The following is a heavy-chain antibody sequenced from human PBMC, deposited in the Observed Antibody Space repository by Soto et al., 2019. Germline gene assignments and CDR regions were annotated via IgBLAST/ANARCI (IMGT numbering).Heavy chain of an antibody. CDR1: GFTFSSYS. CDR2: ISSSSSYI. Sequence: SLRLSCAASGFTFSSYSMNWVRQAPGEGLEWVSSISSSSSYIYYADSVKGRFTISRDNAKNSLYLQMNSLRAEDTAVYYCARDRGDYYDSSGYGHYFDYWGQGTLVTVSS. CDR3: ARDRGDYYDSSGYGHYFDY. J-gene: IGHJ4*02. D-gene: IGHD3-22*01. V-gene: IGHV3-21*01.